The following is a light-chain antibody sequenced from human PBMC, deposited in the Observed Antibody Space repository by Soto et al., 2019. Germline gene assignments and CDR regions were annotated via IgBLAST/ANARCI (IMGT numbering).Light chain of an antibody. J-gene: IGLJ1*01. CDR1: SSDVGGYKY. Sequence: QSALTQPPSASGSPAQSVTISCTGTSSDVGGYKYVSWYQQHPGRAPKLMIYDVTKRPSGVPDRFSGAKSGNTASLTVSGLQAEHEADYYCSSYSGSNHFVFGTGTKVTVL. CDR3: SSYSGSNHFV. CDR2: DVT. V-gene: IGLV2-8*01.